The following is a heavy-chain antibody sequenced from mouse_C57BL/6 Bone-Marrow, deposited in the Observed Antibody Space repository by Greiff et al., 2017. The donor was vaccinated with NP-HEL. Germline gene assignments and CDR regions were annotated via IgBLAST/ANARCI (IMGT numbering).Heavy chain of an antibody. D-gene: IGHD2-2*01. CDR2: IDPSDSYT. J-gene: IGHJ2*01. CDR3: ARDKYFGYTFDY. CDR1: GYTFTSYW. V-gene: IGHV1-69*01. Sequence: QVQLQQPGAELVMPGASVKLSYKASGYTFTSYWMHWVKQRPGQGLEWIGEIDPSDSYTNYNQKFKGKSTLTVDKSSSTAYMQLSSLTSEDSAVYYCARDKYFGYTFDYWGQGTTLTVSS.